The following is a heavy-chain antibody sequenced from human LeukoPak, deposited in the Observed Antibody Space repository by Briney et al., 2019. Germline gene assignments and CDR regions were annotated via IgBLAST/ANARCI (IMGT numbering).Heavy chain of an antibody. J-gene: IGHJ4*02. V-gene: IGHV1-24*01. D-gene: IGHD3-16*02. CDR2: FDPEDGET. Sequence: GASVKVSCKVSGYTLTELSMHWVRQAPGKGPEWMGGFDPEDGETIYAQKFQGRVTMTEDTSTDTAYMELSSLRSEDTAVYYCATANMITFGGVIVRPFDYWGQGTLVTVSS. CDR3: ATANMITFGGVIVRPFDY. CDR1: GYTLTELS.